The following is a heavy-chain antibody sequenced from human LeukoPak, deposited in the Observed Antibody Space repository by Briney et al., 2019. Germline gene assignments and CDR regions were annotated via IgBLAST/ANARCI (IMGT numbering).Heavy chain of an antibody. J-gene: IGHJ4*02. D-gene: IGHD6-13*01. Sequence: SETLSLTCTVSGGSISSYYWSWIRQPPGKGLEWIGYIYYSGSTNYNPSLKSRVTISVDTSKNQFSLKLSSVTAADTAVYYCARVAGQQLDFDYWGQGTLVTVSS. V-gene: IGHV4-59*12. CDR1: GGSISSYY. CDR3: ARVAGQQLDFDY. CDR2: IYYSGST.